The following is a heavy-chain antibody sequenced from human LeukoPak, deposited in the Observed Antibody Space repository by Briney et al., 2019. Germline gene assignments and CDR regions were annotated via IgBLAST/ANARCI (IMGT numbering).Heavy chain of an antibody. D-gene: IGHD2-15*01. CDR1: GYTFTSYY. CDR3: ALVLGYCSGGSCYGGFDP. J-gene: IGHJ5*02. V-gene: IGHV1-46*01. Sequence: GASVKVSCKASGYTFTSYYMHWVRQAPGQGLEWMGIINPSGGSTSYAQKFQGRVTMTRDTSTSTVYMELSSLRSEDTAVYYCALVLGYCSGGSCYGGFDPWSQGTLVTVSS. CDR2: INPSGGST.